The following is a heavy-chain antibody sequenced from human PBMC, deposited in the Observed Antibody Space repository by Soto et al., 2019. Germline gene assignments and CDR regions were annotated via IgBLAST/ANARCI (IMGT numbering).Heavy chain of an antibody. CDR2: ISYDGSNK. CDR3: AKDRRYYDILTGYYNPDY. D-gene: IGHD3-9*01. Sequence: GGSLRLSCAASGFTFSSYGMHWVRQAPGKGLEWVAVISYDGSNKYYADSVKGRFTISRDNSKNTLYLQMNSLRAEDTAVYYCAKDRRYYDILTGYYNPDYWGQEPWSPSPQ. CDR1: GFTFSSYG. V-gene: IGHV3-30*18. J-gene: IGHJ4*01.